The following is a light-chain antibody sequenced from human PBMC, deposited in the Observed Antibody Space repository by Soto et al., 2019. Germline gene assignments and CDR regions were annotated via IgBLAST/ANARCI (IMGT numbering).Light chain of an antibody. V-gene: IGLV3-25*03. J-gene: IGLJ1*01. CDR3: QSADSSGPS. CDR1: ALPKQY. CDR2: KDS. Sequence: SYELTQPPSVSVSPGQTARITCSGDALPKQYAYWYQQKPGQAPVLVIYKDSERPSGIPERFSGSSSGTTVTLTISGVQAEDEADYYCQSADSSGPSFGTGTKVTVL.